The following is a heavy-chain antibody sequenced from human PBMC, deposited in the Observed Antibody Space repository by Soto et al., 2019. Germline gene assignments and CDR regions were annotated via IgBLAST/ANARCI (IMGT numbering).Heavy chain of an antibody. CDR1: GFTFSSYG. D-gene: IGHD3-16*01. J-gene: IGHJ4*02. V-gene: IGHV3-30*03. Sequence: QVQLVESGGGVVQPGRSLRLSCAASGFTFSSYGMHWVRQAPGKGLEWVAVISYDGSNKYYADSVKGRFTISRDNSKNTLYRKINSVRAEDRAVFSCAPYGACVFGTAYGGKETL. CDR2: ISYDGSNK. CDR3: APYGACVFGTAY.